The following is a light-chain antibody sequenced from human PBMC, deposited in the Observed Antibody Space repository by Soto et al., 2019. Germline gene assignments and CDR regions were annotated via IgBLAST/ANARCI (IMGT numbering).Light chain of an antibody. CDR2: GAS. CDR1: QSVRSSY. CDR3: QHYSSSPYT. V-gene: IGKV3-20*01. J-gene: IGKJ2*01. Sequence: EIVLTQSPGTLSLSPGERATLSCRASQSVRSSYLAWYQQKPGQAPRLLIYGASSRATGIPDRFSGSGSGTDFTLTISRLEPEDFAVYYCQHYSSSPYTFGQGTNLEI.